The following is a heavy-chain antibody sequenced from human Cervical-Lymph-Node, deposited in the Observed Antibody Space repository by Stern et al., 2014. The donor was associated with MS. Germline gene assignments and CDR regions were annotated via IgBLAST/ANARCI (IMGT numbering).Heavy chain of an antibody. V-gene: IGHV3-21*02. CDR1: GFNFEIYT. D-gene: IGHD3-22*01. CDR2: INSDSTYI. Sequence: EVQLVESGGGLVKPGGSLRLSCAASGFNFEIYTMNWVRQAPGRGLEWVSPINSDSTYIFYADSVKGRFTISRDNAKNSLFLQMNSLRAEDTAVYYCAKFSPYDSSGYYVYNWFDPWGQGTLVTVSS. CDR3: AKFSPYDSSGYYVYNWFDP. J-gene: IGHJ5*02.